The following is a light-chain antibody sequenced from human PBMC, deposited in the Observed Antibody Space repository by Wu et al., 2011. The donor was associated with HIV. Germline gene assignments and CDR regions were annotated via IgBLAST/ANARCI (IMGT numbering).Light chain of an antibody. J-gene: IGKJ5*01. CDR1: QSVGSY. CDR3: QQGSDWPLT. V-gene: IGKV3-11*01. Sequence: SLSPGERATLSCRASQSVGSYFAWYQQKVGQAPRLLIYNESKRATGIPARFSGSGSGTDFTLTINSLEPEDFAVYYCQQGSDWPLTFGQGTRLEIK. CDR2: NES.